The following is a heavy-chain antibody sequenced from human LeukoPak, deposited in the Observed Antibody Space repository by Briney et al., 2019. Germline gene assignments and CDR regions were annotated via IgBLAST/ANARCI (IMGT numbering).Heavy chain of an antibody. CDR1: EYTFTSYS. V-gene: IGHV1-3*01. Sequence: GASVKVSCKASEYTFTSYSVHWVRQAPGQRLEWMGWINAGNGNTKYSQKFQGRVTITRDTSANTAYMELSSLTSEDTAVYHCARGAAEGLDYWGQGILVAVSS. CDR2: INAGNGNT. J-gene: IGHJ4*02. D-gene: IGHD6-13*01. CDR3: ARGAAEGLDY.